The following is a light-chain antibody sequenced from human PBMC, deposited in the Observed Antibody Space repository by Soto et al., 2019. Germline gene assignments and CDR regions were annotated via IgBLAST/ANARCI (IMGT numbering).Light chain of an antibody. CDR1: QSVSSSY. CDR3: QQYGSSPT. J-gene: IGKJ5*01. CDR2: VAS. V-gene: IGKV3-20*01. Sequence: ESVLTQSPGTLSLSPGERATLSCRASQSVSSSYLAWYQQKPGQAPRLLIYVASSRATGIPDRFSGSGSGTDFTLTISRLEPEDFAVYYCQQYGSSPTFGQGTRLEIK.